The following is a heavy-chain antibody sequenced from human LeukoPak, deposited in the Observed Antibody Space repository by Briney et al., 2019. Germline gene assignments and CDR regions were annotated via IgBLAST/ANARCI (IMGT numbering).Heavy chain of an antibody. V-gene: IGHV1-69*05. CDR2: IIPIFGTA. D-gene: IGHD3-3*01. J-gene: IGHJ5*02. CDR3: ARCSDFWSGSAWFDP. Sequence: SVKVSCNPAAGTFSSYAISWVRQAPGQGLEWMGGIIPIFGTANYAQKFQGRVTITTDESTSTAYMELSSLRSEDTAVYYCARCSDFWSGSAWFDPWGQGTLVTVSS. CDR1: AGTFSSYA.